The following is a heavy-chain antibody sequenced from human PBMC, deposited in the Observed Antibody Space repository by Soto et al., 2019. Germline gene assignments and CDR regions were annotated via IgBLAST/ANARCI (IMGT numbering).Heavy chain of an antibody. Sequence: QVQLVQSGAQVKKPGASVKVSCKASGYTFGNNDISWVRQATGQGLEWMGWMNPNSGNTGYAQKFQGRVSMTRNTSMTTADLELRSLRSDDTAIYYCARMATSGTLNWFDPWGQGTLVIVSS. J-gene: IGHJ5*02. CDR2: MNPNSGNT. V-gene: IGHV1-8*01. CDR1: GYTFGNND. CDR3: ARMATSGTLNWFDP.